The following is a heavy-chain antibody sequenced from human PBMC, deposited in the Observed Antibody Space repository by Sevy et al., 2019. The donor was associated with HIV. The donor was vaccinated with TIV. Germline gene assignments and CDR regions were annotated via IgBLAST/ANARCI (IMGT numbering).Heavy chain of an antibody. CDR3: AKTINSGGGVVPAANYYYYGMDV. D-gene: IGHD2-2*01. CDR1: GFTFSGYA. J-gene: IGHJ6*02. CDR2: INGKGRST. V-gene: IGHV3-23*01. Sequence: GGSLRLSCAASGFTFSGYAMSWVRQAPGKGLEWVSAINGKGRSTHYADSVEGRFTISRDNSKNTLYLQMNSLRAEDTAVYDCAKTINSGGGVVPAANYYYYGMDVWGQGTTVTVSS.